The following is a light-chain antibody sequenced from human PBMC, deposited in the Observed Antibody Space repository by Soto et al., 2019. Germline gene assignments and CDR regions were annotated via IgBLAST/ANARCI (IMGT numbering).Light chain of an antibody. Sequence: EIVMTQSPATLSVSPGGSATLSCRASQHVSSNFAWYRQKPGQAPTLLIYRVSTMATGIPARFSGSGSGTDFNPTISALQSEYFAVYYCQQYNNWPYTSGQGTKLEIK. CDR3: QQYNNWPYT. CDR1: QHVSSN. V-gene: IGKV3-15*01. CDR2: RVS. J-gene: IGKJ2*01.